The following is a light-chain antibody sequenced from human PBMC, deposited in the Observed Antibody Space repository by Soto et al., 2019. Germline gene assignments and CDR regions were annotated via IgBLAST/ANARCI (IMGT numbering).Light chain of an antibody. Sequence: QSVLTQPPSVTGAPGQRVTISCTGHISNIGARYSVHWYQQFPGRAPILLIYNNGSRPSGVPDRFSGSKSGTSASLAITGLQAEDEADYYCQSYDSSLSGSVFGGGTKLTVL. CDR2: NNG. J-gene: IGLJ2*01. CDR1: ISNIGARYS. V-gene: IGLV1-40*01. CDR3: QSYDSSLSGSV.